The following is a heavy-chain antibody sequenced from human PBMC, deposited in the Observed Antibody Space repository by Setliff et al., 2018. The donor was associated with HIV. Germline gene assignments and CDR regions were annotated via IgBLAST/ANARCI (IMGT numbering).Heavy chain of an antibody. J-gene: IGHJ4*02. D-gene: IGHD3-10*01. CDR1: GYTFTSCY. CDR3: ASGVGHFDTSYSEKY. CDR2: INPSGGTT. Sequence: ASVKVSCKASGYTFTSCYIHWVRQAPGQGLEWMGVINPSGGTTNHAQKFQGRVTITADKSISTVYMKMTSLRSEDTAVYYCASGVGHFDTSYSEKYWGQGTLVTVSS. V-gene: IGHV1-46*01.